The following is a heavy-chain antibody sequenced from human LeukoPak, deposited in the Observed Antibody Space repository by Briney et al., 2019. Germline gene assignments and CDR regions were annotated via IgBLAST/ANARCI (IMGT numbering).Heavy chain of an antibody. CDR2: IYYSGST. J-gene: IGHJ4*02. V-gene: IGHV4-59*01. CDR1: GGSISSYY. Sequence: SETLSLTCTVSGGSISSYYWSWIRQPPGKGLEWIGYIYYSGSTNYNPSLKSRVTISVDTSKNQFSLKLSSVTAADTAVYYCAREFGNCSGGSCYSYVYWGQGTLVTVSS. D-gene: IGHD2-15*01. CDR3: AREFGNCSGGSCYSYVY.